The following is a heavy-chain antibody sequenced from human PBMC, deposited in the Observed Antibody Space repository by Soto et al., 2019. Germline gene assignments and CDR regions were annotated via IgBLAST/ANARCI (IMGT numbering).Heavy chain of an antibody. J-gene: IGHJ4*02. V-gene: IGHV3-21*01. CDR2: ISSTTNYI. Sequence: GESLKISCAASGFTFTRYSMNWVRQAPGKGLEWVSSISSTTNYIYYADSMKGRFTVSRDNAKNSVYLEMNSLSAEDTAVYYCARESEDLTSNFDYWGQGTLVTV. CDR1: GFTFTRYS. CDR3: ARESEDLTSNFDY.